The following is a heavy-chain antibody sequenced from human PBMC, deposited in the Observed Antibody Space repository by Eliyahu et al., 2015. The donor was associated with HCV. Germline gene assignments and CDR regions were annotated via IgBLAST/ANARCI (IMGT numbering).Heavy chain of an antibody. D-gene: IGHD6-19*01. CDR2: IRSKANSYAT. V-gene: IGHV3-73*02. J-gene: IGHJ4*02. CDR3: TTQGSGWGALIW. Sequence: EVQLVESGGGLVQPGGSLXLSXAAXGFXFXGXAXHWXRQASGKGLGWVGRIRSKANSYATAYAASVKGRFTISRDDSKNTAYLQMNSLKTEDTAVYYCTTQGSGWGALIWWGQGTLVTVSS. CDR1: GFXFXGXA.